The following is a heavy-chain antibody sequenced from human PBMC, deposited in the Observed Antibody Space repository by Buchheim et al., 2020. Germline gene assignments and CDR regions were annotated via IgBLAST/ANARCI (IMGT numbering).Heavy chain of an antibody. D-gene: IGHD2-2*01. V-gene: IGHV1-69*06. CDR2: IIPIFGTA. J-gene: IGHJ6*02. CDR1: GGTFSSYA. Sequence: QVQLVQSGAEVKKPGSSVKVSCKASGGTFSSYAISWVRQAPGQGLEWMGGIIPIFGTANYAQKFQGRVTITADKSTSTAYMELSSLRSEDTAVYYCARPLPERGYCSSTSCYTYYYYGMDVWGQGTT. CDR3: ARPLPERGYCSSTSCYTYYYYGMDV.